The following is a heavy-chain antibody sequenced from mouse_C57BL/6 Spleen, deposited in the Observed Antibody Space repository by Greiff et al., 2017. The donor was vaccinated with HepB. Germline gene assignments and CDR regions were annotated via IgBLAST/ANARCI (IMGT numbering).Heavy chain of an antibody. CDR3: AREGEGTLDY. D-gene: IGHD2-14*01. V-gene: IGHV5-16*01. J-gene: IGHJ2*01. Sequence: EVQLVESEGGLVQPGSSMKLSCTASGFTFSDYYMAWVRQVPEKGLEWVANINYDGSSTYYLDSLKSRFIISRDNAKNILYLQMSSLKSEDTATYYCAREGEGTLDYWGQGTTLTVSS. CDR2: INYDGSST. CDR1: GFTFSDYY.